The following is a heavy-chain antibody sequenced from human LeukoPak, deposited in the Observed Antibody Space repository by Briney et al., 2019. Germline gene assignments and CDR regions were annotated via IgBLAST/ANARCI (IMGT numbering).Heavy chain of an antibody. CDR2: IYYSGST. J-gene: IGHJ6*03. V-gene: IGHV4-59*08. D-gene: IGHD2-15*01. Sequence: SDTLSLICTVSGGPISSYYWSWIRQPPGKGLEWIGYIYYSGSTNYNPSLKSRVTISVDTSKNQFSLKLSSVTAADTAVYYCARLNCSGGSCYPYYYYYYMDVWGKGTTVTVSS. CDR3: ARLNCSGGSCYPYYYYYYMDV. CDR1: GGPISSYY.